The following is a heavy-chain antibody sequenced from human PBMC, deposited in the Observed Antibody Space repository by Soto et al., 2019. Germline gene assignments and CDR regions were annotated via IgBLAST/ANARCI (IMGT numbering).Heavy chain of an antibody. V-gene: IGHV3-33*01. Sequence: QVQLVESGGGVVQPGRSLRLSCAASGFTFSSYGMHWVRQAPGKGLEWVAVIWYDGSNKYYADSVKGRFTISRDNYKNTLDLQMNSLRAEDTAVYYCARDLSYYGPAYDAFDIWGQGTMVTVSS. CDR3: ARDLSYYGPAYDAFDI. CDR2: IWYDGSNK. CDR1: GFTFSSYG. J-gene: IGHJ3*02. D-gene: IGHD1-26*01.